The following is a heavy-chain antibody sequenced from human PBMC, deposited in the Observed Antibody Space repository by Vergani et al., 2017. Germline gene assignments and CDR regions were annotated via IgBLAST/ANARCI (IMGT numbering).Heavy chain of an antibody. CDR1: GFTFSSYA. Sequence: EVQLLESGGGLVQPGGSLRLSCAASGFTFSSYAMSWVRQAPGKGLEWVSAISGSGGSTYYADSVKGRFTISRDNSKNTLYLQMNSLRAEDTAVYYCAKCPYYGSGSYLLEEFDYWGQGTLVTVSS. D-gene: IGHD3-10*01. CDR3: AKCPYYGSGSYLLEEFDY. J-gene: IGHJ4*02. V-gene: IGHV3-23*01. CDR2: ISGSGGST.